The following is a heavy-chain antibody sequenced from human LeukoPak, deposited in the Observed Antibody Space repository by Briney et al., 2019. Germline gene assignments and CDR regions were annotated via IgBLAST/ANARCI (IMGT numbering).Heavy chain of an antibody. Sequence: GGSLRLSCEGSGFTFSNAWINWVRQAPGKGLEWVGRIRSKTDGGTTDYAAPVKGRFTISRDDSKNAVFLQMSSLKTEDTAVYYCMDGDLNASWDYWGQGTLVTVSS. CDR3: MDGDLNASWDY. CDR2: IRSKTDGGTT. J-gene: IGHJ4*02. D-gene: IGHD7-27*01. V-gene: IGHV3-15*01. CDR1: GFTFSNAW.